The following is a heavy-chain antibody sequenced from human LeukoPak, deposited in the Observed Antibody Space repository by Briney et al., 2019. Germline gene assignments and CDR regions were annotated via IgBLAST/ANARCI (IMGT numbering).Heavy chain of an antibody. CDR1: GFTVSGNY. D-gene: IGHD2-2*01. CDR3: ATRYCSGTSCFRGAFDV. V-gene: IGHV3-66*02. J-gene: IGHJ3*01. CDR2: IYSGGDT. Sequence: GGSLRLSCAASGFTVSGNYMSWVRQAPGKGLEWVSLIYSGGDTYYADSVKGRFTISRDNSQNTLYLQMNNLRPDDTAVYHCATRYCSGTSCFRGAFDVWGQGTMVTVSS.